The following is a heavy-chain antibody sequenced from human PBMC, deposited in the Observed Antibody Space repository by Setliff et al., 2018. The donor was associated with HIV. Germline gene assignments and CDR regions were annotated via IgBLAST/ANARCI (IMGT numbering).Heavy chain of an antibody. CDR2: IYTSGST. J-gene: IGHJ6*03. CDR1: GGSISSYY. Sequence: NPSETLSLTCTVSGGSISSYYWSWIRQPAGKGLEWIGHIYTSGSTNYNPSLKSRVTMSVDTSKNQFSLKLSSVTAAATAVYYCARDVPWGGYYYYMDVWGKGTTVTVSS. D-gene: IGHD3-16*01. V-gene: IGHV4-4*07. CDR3: ARDVPWGGYYYYMDV.